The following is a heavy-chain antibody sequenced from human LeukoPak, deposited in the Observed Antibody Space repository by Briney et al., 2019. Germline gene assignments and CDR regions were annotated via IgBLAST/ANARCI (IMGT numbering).Heavy chain of an antibody. CDR3: ARLQADYYDSSHAFDI. CDR2: MYYSGST. D-gene: IGHD3-22*01. CDR1: GVSISSYY. Sequence: SETLSLTCTVSGVSISSYYWSWIRQPPGKGLEWIGYMYYSGSTNYNPSLKSRVTISVDTSKNQFSLKLSSVTAADTAVYYCARLQADYYDSSHAFDIWGQGTMVTVSS. V-gene: IGHV4-59*08. J-gene: IGHJ3*02.